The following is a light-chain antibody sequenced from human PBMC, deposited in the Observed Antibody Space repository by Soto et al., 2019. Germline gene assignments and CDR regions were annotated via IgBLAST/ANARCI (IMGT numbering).Light chain of an antibody. CDR1: HSISSW. J-gene: IGKJ4*01. CDR2: DTF. CDR3: QQYNSYSPLT. Sequence: DIQMTQSPSTLSASVGDRVTTTCRASHSISSWLAWYQQKPGKAPKLLMFDTFSLESGVPSRFSGSRSVTEFTLTISSLQPDDYATYYCQQYNSYSPLTFGGGTKVDIK. V-gene: IGKV1-5*01.